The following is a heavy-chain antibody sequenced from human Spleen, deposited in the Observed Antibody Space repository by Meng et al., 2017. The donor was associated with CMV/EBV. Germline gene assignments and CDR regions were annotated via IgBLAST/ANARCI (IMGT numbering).Heavy chain of an antibody. V-gene: IGHV3-11*01. CDR3: AKDQGPYYHDSSGYFDY. Sequence: GGSLRLSCAASGFTFSDYYMSWIRQAPGKGLEWVSYISSSGSTYYADSVKGRFTISRDNSKNTLYLQMNSLRAEDTAVYYCAKDQGPYYHDSSGYFDYWGQGALVTVSS. D-gene: IGHD3-22*01. J-gene: IGHJ4*02. CDR2: ISSSGST. CDR1: GFTFSDYY.